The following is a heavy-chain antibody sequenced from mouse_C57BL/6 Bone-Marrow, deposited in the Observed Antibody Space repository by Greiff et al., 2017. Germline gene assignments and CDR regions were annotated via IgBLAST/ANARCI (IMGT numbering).Heavy chain of an antibody. D-gene: IGHD2-1*01. CDR2: IYPGDGDT. CDR3: ARKSGNYPRMDAMDY. J-gene: IGHJ4*01. CDR1: GYAFSSSW. V-gene: IGHV1-82*01. Sequence: QVQLQQSGPELVKPGASVKISCKASGYAFSSSWMNWVKQRPGKGLEWIGRIYPGDGDTNYNGKFKGKATLTADKSSSTAYMQLSRLTSEDSAVYFCARKSGNYPRMDAMDYWGQGTSVTVSS.